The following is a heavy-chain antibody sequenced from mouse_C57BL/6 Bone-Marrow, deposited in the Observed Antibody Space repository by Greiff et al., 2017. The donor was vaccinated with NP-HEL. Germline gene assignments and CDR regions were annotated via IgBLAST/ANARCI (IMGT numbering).Heavy chain of an antibody. V-gene: IGHV7-3*01. J-gene: IGHJ1*03. D-gene: IGHD1-1*01. CDR2: IRNTANGSTS. CDR3: ARRVYYYGSSYWYFDV. Sequence: EVQLMESGGGLVQPGGSLSLSCAASGFTFTDYYMSWVRQPPGQALEWLGFIRNTANGSTSEYRASVKGRFTISRDNSQSILYLQMNALRAEDSATYYCARRVYYYGSSYWYFDVWGTGTTVTVSS. CDR1: GFTFTDYY.